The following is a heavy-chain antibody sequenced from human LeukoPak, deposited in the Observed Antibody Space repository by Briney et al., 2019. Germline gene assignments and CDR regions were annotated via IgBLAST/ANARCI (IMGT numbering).Heavy chain of an antibody. V-gene: IGHV4-34*01. CDR3: SREAGIATAIVWFDP. CDR2: INHSGSA. Sequence: SETLSLTCAVYGGSFSGYYWSWIRQPPGKGLEWIGEINHSGSANYNPSLKSRVTISVDTSKNQFSLKLSSVTAADTAVYYCSREAGIATAIVWFDPWGQGTLVTVSS. J-gene: IGHJ5*02. CDR1: GGSFSGYY. D-gene: IGHD6-13*01.